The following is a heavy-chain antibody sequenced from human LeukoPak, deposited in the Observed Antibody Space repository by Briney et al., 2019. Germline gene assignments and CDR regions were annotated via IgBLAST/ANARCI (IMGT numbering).Heavy chain of an antibody. D-gene: IGHD1/OR15-1a*01. J-gene: IGHJ4*02. V-gene: IGHV4-4*02. Sequence: SGTLSLTCAVSGGSISSSNWWSWVRQPPGKGLEWIGEIYHSGSTNYNPSLKSRVTISVHTSKNQFSLKLSSVTAADTAVYYCARDRHWTNDWVFDYWGQGTLVTVSS. CDR1: GGSISSSNW. CDR2: IYHSGST. CDR3: ARDRHWTNDWVFDY.